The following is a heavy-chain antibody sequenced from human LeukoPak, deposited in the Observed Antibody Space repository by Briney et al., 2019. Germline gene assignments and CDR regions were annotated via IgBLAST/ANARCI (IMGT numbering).Heavy chain of an antibody. Sequence: GGSLRLSCAASGFTFNSYGVSWVRQAPGKGLEWGSGVSGSGGSTYYTDSVKGRFTISRDNSKNTLYLQMNSLRAEDTATYYCAKSKVGATPYYFDYWGQGTLVTVSS. CDR3: AKSKVGATPYYFDY. D-gene: IGHD1-26*01. CDR2: VSGSGGST. V-gene: IGHV3-23*01. CDR1: GFTFNSYG. J-gene: IGHJ4*02.